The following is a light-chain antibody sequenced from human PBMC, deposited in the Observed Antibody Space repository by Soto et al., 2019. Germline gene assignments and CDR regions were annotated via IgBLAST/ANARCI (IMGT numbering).Light chain of an antibody. CDR2: DGS. CDR1: QSVRSSY. Sequence: EIVLTQSPVTLSLSPGDRATLSCGASQSVRSSYVAWYQQKAGLAPRLLIYDGSSRASGIPDRFSGSGSGTDFTLTIGRLEPEDFAFYYCQQYDNSAPLSFGGGTKVEMK. J-gene: IGKJ4*01. V-gene: IGKV3D-20*01. CDR3: QQYDNSAPLS.